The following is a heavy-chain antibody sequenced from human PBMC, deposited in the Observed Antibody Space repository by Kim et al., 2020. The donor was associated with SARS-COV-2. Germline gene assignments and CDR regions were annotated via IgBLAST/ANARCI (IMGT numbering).Heavy chain of an antibody. CDR1: GFTFSIYS. V-gene: IGHV3-21*06. J-gene: IGHJ5*02. CDR2: ISSRSTYI. D-gene: IGHD1-26*01. Sequence: GGSLRLSCEASGFTFSIYSMNWVRQAPGKGLEWVSSISSRSTYIYYADSVKGRFTVSRDDSKNLLNLQMNSLRAEDTAVYYCTRVLHTNVIVGWFDPWGQGTLVTVSS. CDR3: TRVLHTNVIVGWFDP.